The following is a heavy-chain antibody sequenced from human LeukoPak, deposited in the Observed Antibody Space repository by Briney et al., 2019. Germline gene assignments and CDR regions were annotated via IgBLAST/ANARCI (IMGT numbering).Heavy chain of an antibody. J-gene: IGHJ4*02. CDR2: ISSTSSYT. D-gene: IGHD2-2*01. CDR1: GFTFSSYT. Sequence: GGSLRLSCAASGFTFSSYTMNWVRQAPGKGLEWVSSISSTSSYTYYADSVKGRFTISRGNAKNSLYLQMNSLRAEDTAVYYCARGGIGYCTSSSCYFDYWGQGTLVTVSS. V-gene: IGHV3-21*01. CDR3: ARGGIGYCTSSSCYFDY.